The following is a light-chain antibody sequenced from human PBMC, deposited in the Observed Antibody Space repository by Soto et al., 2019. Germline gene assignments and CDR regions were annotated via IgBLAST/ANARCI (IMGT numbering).Light chain of an antibody. J-gene: IGLJ1*01. V-gene: IGLV2-8*01. Sequence: QSALTQPPSASGSPGQSVTISCTGTSSDVGGYNYVSWYQQHPGKAPKLMIYDVTKRPSGVPDRFSGSKSGNTASLTVSGLLAEDEADYYCSSYAGTNIVFGTGTKLTVL. CDR1: SSDVGGYNY. CDR3: SSYAGTNIV. CDR2: DVT.